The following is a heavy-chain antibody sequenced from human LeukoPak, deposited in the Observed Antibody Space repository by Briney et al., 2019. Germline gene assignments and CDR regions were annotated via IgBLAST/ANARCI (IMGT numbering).Heavy chain of an antibody. CDR2: IGGSGGST. Sequence: GTLSLTCAVSGGSISSSNWWSWVRQPPGKGMEGVSTIGGSGGSTYYADSVKGRFTVSRDDSKNTLYLQMDSLRVEDTAVFYCATLQLRGYYPFDYWGQGTLVTVSS. CDR3: ATLQLRGYYPFDY. D-gene: IGHD3-22*01. CDR1: GGSISSSN. V-gene: IGHV3-23*01. J-gene: IGHJ4*02.